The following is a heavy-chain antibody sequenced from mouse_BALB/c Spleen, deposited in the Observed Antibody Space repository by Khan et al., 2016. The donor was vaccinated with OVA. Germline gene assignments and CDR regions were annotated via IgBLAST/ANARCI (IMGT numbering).Heavy chain of an antibody. D-gene: IGHD2-4*01. CDR1: GYSFISYW. J-gene: IGHJ2*01. CDR3: TRSYDSYYFDY. V-gene: IGHV1-5*01. Sequence: VQLQQSGTVLARPGASVKMSCKASGYSFISYWMHWVKQRPGLGLEWIGAIYPGISDTRYNQKFKGKAKLTAVTSATTAYMELSSLTNEDSAVYYCTRSYDSYYFDYWGQGTLLTVSS. CDR2: IYPGISDT.